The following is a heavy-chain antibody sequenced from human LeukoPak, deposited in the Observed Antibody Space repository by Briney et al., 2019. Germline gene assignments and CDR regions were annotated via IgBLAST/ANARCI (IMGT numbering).Heavy chain of an antibody. CDR3: ARAGVGAADDY. CDR1: GFTFSSYS. J-gene: IGHJ4*02. V-gene: IGHV3-48*01. CDR2: ISSSSSTI. Sequence: GGSLRLSCAASGFTFSSYSMNWVRQAPGKGLEWVSYISSSSSTIYYADSVKGRLTISRDNAKNSLYLQMNSLRAEDTAVYYCARAGVGAADDYWGQGTLVTVSS. D-gene: IGHD2-15*01.